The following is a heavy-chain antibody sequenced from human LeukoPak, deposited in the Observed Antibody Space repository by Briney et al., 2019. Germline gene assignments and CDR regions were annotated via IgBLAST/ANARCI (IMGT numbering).Heavy chain of an antibody. CDR3: ARRSHRTVAVAVSFDY. CDR1: GGSISSSNW. V-gene: IGHV4-4*02. Sequence: SGTLSLTCAVSGGSISSSNWWSWVRQPPGKGLEWIGEIYHSGSTNYNPSLKSRVTISVDTSKNQFSLKLSSVTAADTAVYYCARRSHRTVAVAVSFDYWGQGTLVTVSS. J-gene: IGHJ4*02. D-gene: IGHD6-19*01. CDR2: IYHSGST.